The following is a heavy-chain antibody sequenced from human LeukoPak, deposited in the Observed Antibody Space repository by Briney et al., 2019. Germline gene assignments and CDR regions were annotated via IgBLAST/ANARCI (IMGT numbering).Heavy chain of an antibody. J-gene: IGHJ4*02. CDR1: GYSISSGYY. CDR3: ASPKNYDFWGGHFDY. D-gene: IGHD3-3*01. V-gene: IGHV4-38-2*02. CDR2: IYHSGST. Sequence: SETLSLTCTVSGYSISSGYYWGWIRQPPGKGLEWIGSIYHSGSTYYNPSLKSRVTISVDTSKNQFSLKLSSVTAADTAVYYCASPKNYDFWGGHFDYWGQGTLVTVSS.